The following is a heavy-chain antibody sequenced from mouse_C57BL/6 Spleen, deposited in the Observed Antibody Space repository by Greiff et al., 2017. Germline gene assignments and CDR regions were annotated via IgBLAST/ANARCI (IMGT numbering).Heavy chain of an antibody. D-gene: IGHD1-1*02. CDR2: LRNKANGYTT. Sequence: EVKLVESGGGLVQPGASLRLSCAASGFTFTDYYMSWVRQPPGKAPEWLALLRNKANGYTTEYTASVKGRFTISRDNSQNSLYLQMNTLRAEDSATYYCVKTLYGIRRRAWFAYWGQGTLVTVSA. CDR3: VKTLYGIRRRAWFAY. J-gene: IGHJ3*01. V-gene: IGHV7-4*01. CDR1: GFTFTDYY.